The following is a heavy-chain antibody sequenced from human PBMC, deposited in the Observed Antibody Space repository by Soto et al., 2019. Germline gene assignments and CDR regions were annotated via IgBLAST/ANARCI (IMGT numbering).Heavy chain of an antibody. Sequence: PGGSLRLSCAASGFTFSSYAMHGVRQAPGKGLEWVAVISYDGSNKYYADSVKGRFTISRDNSKNTLYLQMNSLRAEDTAVYYCARDAQRYCSSTSCQSYYYYGMDVWGQGTTVTVSS. CDR3: ARDAQRYCSSTSCQSYYYYGMDV. CDR1: GFTFSSYA. CDR2: ISYDGSNK. V-gene: IGHV3-30-3*01. D-gene: IGHD2-2*01. J-gene: IGHJ6*02.